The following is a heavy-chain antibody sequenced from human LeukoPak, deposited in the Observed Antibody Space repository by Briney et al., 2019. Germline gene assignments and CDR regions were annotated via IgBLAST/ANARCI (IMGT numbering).Heavy chain of an antibody. Sequence: GASVKVSCKASGYTFTGYYMHWVRQAPGQGLEWTGWTNPNSGGTNYAQKFQGRVTMTRDTSISTAYMELSRLRSDDTAVYYCARIRYCGGISCYYIDYWGQGTLVTVSA. D-gene: IGHD2-2*01. CDR3: ARIRYCGGISCYYIDY. J-gene: IGHJ4*02. CDR2: TNPNSGGT. CDR1: GYTFTGYY. V-gene: IGHV1-2*02.